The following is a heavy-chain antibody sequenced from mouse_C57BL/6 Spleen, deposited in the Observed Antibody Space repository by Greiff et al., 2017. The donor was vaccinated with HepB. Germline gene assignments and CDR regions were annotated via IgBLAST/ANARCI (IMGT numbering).Heavy chain of an antibody. D-gene: IGHD2-5*01. CDR2: ISSGGDYI. J-gene: IGHJ2*01. CDR1: GFTFSSYA. Sequence: EVKLVESGEGLVKPGGSLKLSCAASGFTFSSYAMSWVRQTPEKRLEWVAYISSGGDYIYYADTVKDRFTISRDNARNTLYLQMSSLKSEDTAMYYCTRAHYSNYGAYYFDYWGQGTTLTVSS. V-gene: IGHV5-9-1*02. CDR3: TRAHYSNYGAYYFDY.